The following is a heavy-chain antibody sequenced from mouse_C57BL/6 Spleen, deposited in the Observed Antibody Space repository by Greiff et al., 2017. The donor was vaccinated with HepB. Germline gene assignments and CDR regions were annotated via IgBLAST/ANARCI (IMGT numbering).Heavy chain of an antibody. CDR2: TFYSGIT. Sequence: EVQGVESGPSLVRPSQTLSLTCTVTGFSINSDCYWIWIRQFPGNKLEYIGYTFYSGITYYNPSLESRTYITRDTSKNQFSLKLSSVTTEDTATYYCARERGGDYDGDWYFDVWGTGTTVTVSS. V-gene: IGHV3-3*01. J-gene: IGHJ1*03. D-gene: IGHD2-4*01. CDR3: ARERGGDYDGDWYFDV. CDR1: GFSINSDCY.